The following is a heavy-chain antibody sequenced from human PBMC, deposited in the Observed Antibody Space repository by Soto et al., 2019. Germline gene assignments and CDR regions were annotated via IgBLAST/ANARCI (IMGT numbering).Heavy chain of an antibody. CDR3: AKDMEYSGYDRPFDY. J-gene: IGHJ4*02. CDR2: ISWNSGSI. Sequence: GGTLSLSCAASGFTFDDYAMHWVRQAPGKGLEWVSGISWNSGSIGYADSVKGRFTISRDNAKNSLYLQMNSLRAEDTALYYCAKDMEYSGYDRPFDYWGQGTLVTVSS. D-gene: IGHD5-12*01. V-gene: IGHV3-9*01. CDR1: GFTFDDYA.